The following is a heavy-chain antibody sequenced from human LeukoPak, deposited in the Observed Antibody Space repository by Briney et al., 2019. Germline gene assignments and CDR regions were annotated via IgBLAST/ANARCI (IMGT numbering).Heavy chain of an antibody. V-gene: IGHV4-59*02. J-gene: IGHJ4*02. CDR3: SRGPNTADY. CDR1: GGFVNTFY. Sequence: PSETLSLTCTVSGGFVNTFYWSWIRQSPGKGLEWLGFIYFSGSTNYNPSLKSRVTISVDTDYNQFSLQLRSVTAGDTAVYFCSRGPNTADYWGQGILVTVSS. CDR2: IYFSGST. D-gene: IGHD2-21*02.